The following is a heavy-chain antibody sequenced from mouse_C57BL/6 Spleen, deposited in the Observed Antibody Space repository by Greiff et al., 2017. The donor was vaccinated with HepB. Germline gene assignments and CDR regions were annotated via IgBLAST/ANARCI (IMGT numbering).Heavy chain of an antibody. CDR2: IYPRSGNT. CDR3: ARELGYAMDY. J-gene: IGHJ4*01. V-gene: IGHV1-81*01. CDR1: GYTFTSYG. D-gene: IGHD4-1*01. Sequence: VQRVESGAELARPGASVKLSCKASGYTFTSYGISWVKQRTGQGLEWIGEIYPRSGNTYYNEKFKGKATLTADKSSSTAYMELRSLTSEESAVYFCARELGYAMDYWGQGTSVTVSS.